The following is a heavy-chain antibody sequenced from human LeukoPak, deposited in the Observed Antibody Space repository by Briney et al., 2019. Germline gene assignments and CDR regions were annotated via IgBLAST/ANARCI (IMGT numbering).Heavy chain of an antibody. J-gene: IGHJ4*02. V-gene: IGHV3-48*01. D-gene: IGHD3-16*01. Sequence: GGSLRLSCAASGFTFSSYSMNWVRQAPGKGLEWVSYISRSSSTIYYADSVKGRFTISRDNAKNSLYLQMKSLRAEDTAVYYCARGVGGQSFDYWGQGTLVTVSS. CDR1: GFTFSSYS. CDR2: ISRSSSTI. CDR3: ARGVGGQSFDY.